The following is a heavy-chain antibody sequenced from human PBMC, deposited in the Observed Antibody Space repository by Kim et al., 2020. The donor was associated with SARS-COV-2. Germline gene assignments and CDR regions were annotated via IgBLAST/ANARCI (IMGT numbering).Heavy chain of an antibody. CDR3: ARGATMVQGVILYYYHGMDV. V-gene: IGHV7-4-1*02. CDR2: INTNTGNP. J-gene: IGHJ6*02. Sequence: ASVKVSCKASGYTFTSYAMNWVRQAPGQGLEWMGWINTNTGNPTYAQGFTGRFVFSLDTSVSTAYLQISSLKAEDTAVYYCARGATMVQGVILYYYHGMDVWGQGTTVTVSS. D-gene: IGHD3-10*01. CDR1: GYTFTSYA.